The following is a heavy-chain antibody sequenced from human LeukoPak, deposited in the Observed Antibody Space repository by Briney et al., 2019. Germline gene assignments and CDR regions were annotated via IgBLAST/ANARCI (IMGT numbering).Heavy chain of an antibody. J-gene: IGHJ6*03. D-gene: IGHD3-3*02. CDR2: IWYDGSNK. CDR3: AKGERSWSLTTYYYYYYMDG. Sequence: GGSLRLSCAASGFTFSSYGMHWVRQAPGKGLEWVAVIWYDGSNKYYADSVKGRFTISRDNSKNTLYLQMNSLRAEDTAVYYCAKGERSWSLTTYYYYYYMDGWGKGTTVTVSS. V-gene: IGHV3-33*06. CDR1: GFTFSSYG.